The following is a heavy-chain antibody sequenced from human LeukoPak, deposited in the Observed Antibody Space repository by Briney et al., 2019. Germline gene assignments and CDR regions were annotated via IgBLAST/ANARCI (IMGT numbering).Heavy chain of an antibody. CDR3: ARDQKAYSSSWFKNPGMDY. J-gene: IGHJ4*02. Sequence: SVKVSCKASGGTFSSYAISWVRQAPGQGLEWMGGIVPIFGTANYAQKFQGRVTITADESTSTAYMELSSLRSEDTAVHYCARDQKAYSSSWFKNPGMDYWGQGTLVTVSS. CDR1: GGTFSSYA. CDR2: IVPIFGTA. V-gene: IGHV1-69*13. D-gene: IGHD6-13*01.